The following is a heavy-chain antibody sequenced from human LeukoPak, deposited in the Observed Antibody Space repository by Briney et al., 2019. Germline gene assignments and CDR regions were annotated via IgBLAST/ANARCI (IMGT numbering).Heavy chain of an antibody. CDR1: GFTFSSYA. J-gene: IGHJ4*02. D-gene: IGHD6-19*01. V-gene: IGHV3-23*01. Sequence: TGGSLRLSCAASGFTFSSYAMSWVRQAPGKGLEWVSAISGSGGSTYYADSVKGRLTISRDNSKNTLYLQMNSLRAEDTAVYYCAKGSGAPRGRIAVAGPTDYWGQGTLVTVSS. CDR3: AKGSGAPRGRIAVAGPTDY. CDR2: ISGSGGST.